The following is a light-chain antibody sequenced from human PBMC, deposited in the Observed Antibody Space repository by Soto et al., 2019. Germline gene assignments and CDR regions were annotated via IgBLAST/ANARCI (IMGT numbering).Light chain of an antibody. CDR3: QLYDHWPPRT. J-gene: IGKJ2*01. CDR2: HAS. Sequence: EIVLTQSPAILSVSPGERATLSCRATQSVNTNLAWYQQKPGQAPRLLMYHASTRATGIPVRFSGSGSGTEFTLTISSLQSEDSAVYYCQLYDHWPPRTFGQGTKLEI. V-gene: IGKV3-15*01. CDR1: QSVNTN.